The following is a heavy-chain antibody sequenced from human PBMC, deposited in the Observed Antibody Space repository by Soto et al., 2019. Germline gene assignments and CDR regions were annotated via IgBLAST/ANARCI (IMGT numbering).Heavy chain of an antibody. CDR3: ARDQGGTRGYSGYDAFDY. V-gene: IGHV1-69*06. CDR2: IIPMLNQV. D-gene: IGHD5-12*01. CDR1: GGTFNRHA. J-gene: IGHJ4*02. Sequence: HVQLVQSGAEVKKPGSAVKVSCRASGGTFNRHAISWVRQAPGQGLEWMGGIIPMLNQVNYVEKLQGRVTITADKSTTTVYMELSSLTSEDTAVYFCARDQGGTRGYSGYDAFDYWGQGTLVTVSS.